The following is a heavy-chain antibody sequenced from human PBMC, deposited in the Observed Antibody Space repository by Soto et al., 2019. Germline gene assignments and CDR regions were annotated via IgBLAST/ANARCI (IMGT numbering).Heavy chain of an antibody. V-gene: IGHV3-21*01. Sequence: GSLRLSCAASGFTFSTYAMSWVRQAPGKGLEWVSSISGTSSYIYYADSVKGRFTISRDNAKNSLYLQMNSLRAEDTAVYYCARVGTYSGYDWDAFDIWGQGTMVTVSS. J-gene: IGHJ3*02. CDR1: GFTFSTYA. CDR3: ARVGTYSGYDWDAFDI. CDR2: ISGTSSYI. D-gene: IGHD5-12*01.